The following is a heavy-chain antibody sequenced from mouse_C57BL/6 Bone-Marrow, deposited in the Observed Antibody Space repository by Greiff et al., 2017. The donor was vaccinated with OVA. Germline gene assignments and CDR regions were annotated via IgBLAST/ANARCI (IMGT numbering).Heavy chain of an antibody. Sequence: QVQLQQPGAELVMPGASVKLSCKASGYTFTSYWMHWVKQRPGQGLEWIGEIDPSDSYTNYNQKFKGKSTLTVDKSSSTAYMQLSSLTSEDSAVYYCARYSSGPEYAMDYWGQGTSVTVSS. V-gene: IGHV1-69*01. CDR3: ARYSSGPEYAMDY. J-gene: IGHJ4*01. CDR1: GYTFTSYW. D-gene: IGHD3-2*02. CDR2: IDPSDSYT.